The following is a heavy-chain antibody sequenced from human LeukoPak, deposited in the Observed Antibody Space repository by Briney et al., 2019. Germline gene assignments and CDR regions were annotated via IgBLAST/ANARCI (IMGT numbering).Heavy chain of an antibody. CDR1: GGSFSGYY. CDR3: ARVLLLTPLYYYYGMDV. D-gene: IGHD2-15*01. J-gene: IGHJ6*02. V-gene: IGHV4-34*01. Sequence: SETLSLTCAVYGGSFSGYYWSWIRQPPGKGLEGIGEINHSGSTNYNPSLKSRVTISVDTSKNQFSLKLSSVTAADTAVYYCARVLLLTPLYYYYGMDVWGQGTMVTVSS. CDR2: INHSGST.